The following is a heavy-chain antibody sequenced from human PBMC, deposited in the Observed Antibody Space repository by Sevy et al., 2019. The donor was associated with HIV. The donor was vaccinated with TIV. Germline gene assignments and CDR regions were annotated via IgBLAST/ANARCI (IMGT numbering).Heavy chain of an antibody. Sequence: GGSLRLSCAASGFTFNNYWMSWVRQAPGRGLEWVANIKQDGSEKYNVDSVKGRFTISRDNAKNSLYLQMNSLRAEDTAVYYCARDPTYYDFWSGYYYYYYGMDVWGQGTTVTVSS. CDR2: IKQDGSEK. CDR1: GFTFNNYW. D-gene: IGHD3-3*01. J-gene: IGHJ6*02. V-gene: IGHV3-7*01. CDR3: ARDPTYYDFWSGYYYYYYGMDV.